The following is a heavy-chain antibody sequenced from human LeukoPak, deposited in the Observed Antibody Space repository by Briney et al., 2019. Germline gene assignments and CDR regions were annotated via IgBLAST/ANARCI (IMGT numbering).Heavy chain of an antibody. V-gene: IGHV4-61*02. CDR3: AREWDGYNFPYFDY. Sequence: PSETLPLTCTVPGGSISSGSYYWSWIRQPAGKGLEWIGRIYTSGSTNYNPSLKSRVTISVDTSKNQFSLKLSSVTAADTAVYYCAREWDGYNFPYFDYWGQGTLVTVSS. D-gene: IGHD5-24*01. CDR2: IYTSGST. J-gene: IGHJ4*02. CDR1: GGSISSGSYY.